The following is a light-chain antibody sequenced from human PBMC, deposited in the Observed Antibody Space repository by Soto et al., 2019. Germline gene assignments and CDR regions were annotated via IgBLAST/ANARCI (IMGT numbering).Light chain of an antibody. CDR3: LHRFNWPLT. J-gene: IGKJ4*01. Sequence: EIVLTQSPATLSLSPGERATLSCRASQSVSTYLAWYQQKPGQAPRLLIYDASNRATGIPARFSGSGSGTDFTLTISSIESEDFAVYYCLHRFNWPLTFGGGTKVEIK. CDR1: QSVSTY. CDR2: DAS. V-gene: IGKV3-11*01.